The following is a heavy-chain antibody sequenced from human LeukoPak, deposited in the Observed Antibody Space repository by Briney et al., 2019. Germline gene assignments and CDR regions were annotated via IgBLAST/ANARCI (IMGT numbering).Heavy chain of an antibody. V-gene: IGHV4-4*02. CDR3: ARGYSSSRYYYFDY. CDR2: IYHSGST. CDR1: GGSISSSNW. D-gene: IGHD6-13*01. J-gene: IGHJ4*02. Sequence: PSETLSLTCAVSGGSISSSNWWSWVRQPPGKGLEWIGEIYHSGSTNYDPSLKSRVTISVDKSKNQFSLKLSSVTAADTAVYYCARGYSSSRYYYFDYWGQGTLVTVSS.